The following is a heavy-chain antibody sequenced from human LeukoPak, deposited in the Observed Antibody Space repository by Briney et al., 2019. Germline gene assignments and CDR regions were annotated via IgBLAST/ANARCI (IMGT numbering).Heavy chain of an antibody. Sequence: GGSLRLSCAASGFTFSSYEMNWVRQAPGKGLEWVSYISSSGSTIYYADSVKGRSTISRDNAKNSLYLQMNSLRAEDTAVYYCAKYCSGGSCYSGYYYYGMDVWGKGTTVTVSS. V-gene: IGHV3-48*03. J-gene: IGHJ6*04. D-gene: IGHD2-15*01. CDR3: AKYCSGGSCYSGYYYYGMDV. CDR2: ISSSGSTI. CDR1: GFTFSSYE.